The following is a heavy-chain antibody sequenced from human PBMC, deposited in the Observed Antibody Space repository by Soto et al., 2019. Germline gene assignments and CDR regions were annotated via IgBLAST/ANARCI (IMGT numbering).Heavy chain of an antibody. CDR3: ARSGDCTGPSCHLRGPFDS. J-gene: IGHJ4*02. V-gene: IGHV3-33*01. D-gene: IGHD2-8*02. CDR1: GFTFSLYS. CDR2: IWGDASDK. Sequence: GGSLRLSGAASGFTFSLYSIHWVRQAPCKGLEWVAAIWGDASDKKYEDSVKGRFTVSRDNSKNTLYLQMNSLRYEDTAVYFCARSGDCTGPSCHLRGPFDSSGPGTLLTVCS.